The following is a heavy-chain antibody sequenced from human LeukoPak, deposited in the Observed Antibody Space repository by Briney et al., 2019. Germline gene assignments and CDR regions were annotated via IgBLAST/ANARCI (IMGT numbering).Heavy chain of an antibody. CDR3: AKISCVSTSCPFDF. V-gene: IGHV3-9*01. CDR2: ISWNSASI. D-gene: IGHD2-2*01. Sequence: GRSLRLSCSASGFTFGDYAIHWVRQAPGKGLEWVSGISWNSASIAYADSVKGRFTISRDNAKNSLYLQLNSLRAEDTAFYYCAKISCVSTSCPFDFWGQGTLVTVSS. CDR1: GFTFGDYA. J-gene: IGHJ4*02.